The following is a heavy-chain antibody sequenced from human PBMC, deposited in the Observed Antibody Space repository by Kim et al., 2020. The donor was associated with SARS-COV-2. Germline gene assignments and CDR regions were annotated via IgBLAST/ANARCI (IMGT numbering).Heavy chain of an antibody. J-gene: IGHJ3*01. Sequence: GGSMRLSCAASGFVFSSYPMHWIRQAPGKGLEWVAVISFDGRDKYYVDSVKGRFIISRDNSKNTLFLQMDSLRTEDTAVFYCARGPWRGLTETSDDTFDVWGQGTLVTVSS. CDR2: ISFDGRDK. CDR1: GFVFSSYP. D-gene: IGHD1-20*01. CDR3: ARGPWRGLTETSDDTFDV. V-gene: IGHV3-30*04.